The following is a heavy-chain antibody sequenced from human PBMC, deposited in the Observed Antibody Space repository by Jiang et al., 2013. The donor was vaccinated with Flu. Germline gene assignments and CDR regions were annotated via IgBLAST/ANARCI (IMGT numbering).Heavy chain of an antibody. CDR3: ARRAAAGTGGYYFDY. CDR1: GFTFSSYS. D-gene: IGHD6-13*01. Sequence: QLLESGGGLVQPGGSLRLSCAASGFTFSSYSMNWVRQAPGKGLEWVSYISSSSNTIYYADSVKGRFTISRDNAKNSLYLQMNSLRDEDTAVYYCARRAAAGTGGYYFDYWGQGTLVTVSS. CDR2: ISSSSNTI. V-gene: IGHV3-48*02. J-gene: IGHJ4*02.